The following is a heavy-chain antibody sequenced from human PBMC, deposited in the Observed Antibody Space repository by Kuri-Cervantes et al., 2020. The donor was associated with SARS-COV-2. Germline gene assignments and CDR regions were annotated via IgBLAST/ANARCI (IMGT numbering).Heavy chain of an antibody. Sequence: ESLKISCTVSGGSISSSSYYWGWVRQPPGKGLEWIGSNYYSGSTYYNPSLKRRVTISVDTSKNQFSLKLSSVTAADTAVYYCARKRDFWSCYYTYYYYMDFWGQGTTVTVSS. CDR2: NYYSGST. CDR3: ARKRDFWSCYYTYYYYMDF. D-gene: IGHD3-3*01. J-gene: IGHJ6*03. V-gene: IGHV4-39*07. CDR1: GGSISSSSYY.